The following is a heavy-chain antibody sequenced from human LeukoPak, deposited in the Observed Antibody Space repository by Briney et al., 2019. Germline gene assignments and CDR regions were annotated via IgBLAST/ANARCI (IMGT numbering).Heavy chain of an antibody. J-gene: IGHJ4*02. D-gene: IGHD3-22*01. V-gene: IGHV3-11*01. Sequence: GGSLRLSCATSGFTFSDYYMSWIRQAPGKGLEWVSYISNSGSTIYSADSVKGRFTTSRDNAKNSLYLKMNSLRAEDTAVYYCGRGHYGSSGYPDGSWGQGTLVTVSS. CDR2: ISNSGSTI. CDR1: GFTFSDYY. CDR3: GRGHYGSSGYPDGS.